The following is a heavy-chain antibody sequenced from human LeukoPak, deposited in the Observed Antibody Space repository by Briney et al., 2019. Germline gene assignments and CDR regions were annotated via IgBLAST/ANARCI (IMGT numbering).Heavy chain of an antibody. D-gene: IGHD3-10*01. J-gene: IGHJ4*02. V-gene: IGHV4-61*02. Sequence: SETLSLTCTVSGGSISSGSYYWSWIRQPAGKGLEWIGRIYTSGSTNYNPSLKSRVTISVDTSKNQFSLKLSSVTAADTAVYYCARSEVLWFGELEYWGQGTLVTVSS. CDR2: IYTSGST. CDR3: ARSEVLWFGELEY. CDR1: GGSISSGSYY.